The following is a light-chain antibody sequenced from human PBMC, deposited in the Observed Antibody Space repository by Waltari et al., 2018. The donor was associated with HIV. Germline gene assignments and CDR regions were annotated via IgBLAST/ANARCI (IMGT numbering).Light chain of an antibody. CDR1: SSNIGRNT. CDR3: AAWDDSLNGVL. CDR2: SNN. V-gene: IGLV1-44*01. J-gene: IGLJ2*01. Sequence: QSVLTQPPSASGTPGQRVTIPCSGSSSNIGRNTVNWYQQLPGPAPKLLIYSNNQRPSGIPDRFSGSKSGTSASLAISGLQSEDEADYYCAAWDDSLNGVLFGGGTKLTVL.